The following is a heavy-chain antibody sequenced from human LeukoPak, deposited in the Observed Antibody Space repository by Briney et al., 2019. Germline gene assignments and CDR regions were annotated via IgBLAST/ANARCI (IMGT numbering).Heavy chain of an antibody. CDR3: ARDGPPYYDFWSGEAPYYYYMDV. V-gene: IGHV1-69*04. CDR1: GGTFSSYT. CDR2: IIPILGIA. J-gene: IGHJ6*03. Sequence: SVKVPCKASGGTFSSYTISWVRQAPGQGLEWMGRIIPILGIANYAQKFQGRVTITADKSTSTAYMELSSLRSEDTAVYYCARDGPPYYDFWSGEAPYYYYMDVWGKGTTVTVPS. D-gene: IGHD3-3*01.